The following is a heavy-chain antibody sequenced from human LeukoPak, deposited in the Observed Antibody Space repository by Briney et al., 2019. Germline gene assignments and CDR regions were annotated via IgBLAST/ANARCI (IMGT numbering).Heavy chain of an antibody. Sequence: SVKVSCKASGGTFTSYAISWVRQAPGQGLEWMGRIIPIFGTANYAQKFQGRVTITTDESTSTAYMELSSLRSEDTAVYYCARDLVAHYYDSSGHSFRHAFDIWGQGKMVTVSS. CDR3: ARDLVAHYYDSSGHSFRHAFDI. J-gene: IGHJ3*02. CDR2: IIPIFGTA. V-gene: IGHV1-69*05. CDR1: GGTFTSYA. D-gene: IGHD3-22*01.